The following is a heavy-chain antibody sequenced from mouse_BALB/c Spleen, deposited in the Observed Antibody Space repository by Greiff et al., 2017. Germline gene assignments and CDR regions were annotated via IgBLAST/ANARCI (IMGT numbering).Heavy chain of an antibody. CDR2: IRNKANGYTT. Sequence: EVKVVESGGGLVQPGGSLRLSCATSGFTFTDYYMSWVRQPPGKALEWLGFIRNKANGYTTEYSASVKGRFTISRDNSQSILYLQMNTLRAEDSATYYCARDQLTGTHYWYFDVWGAGTTVTVSS. CDR1: GFTFTDYY. D-gene: IGHD4-1*01. V-gene: IGHV7-3*02. J-gene: IGHJ1*01. CDR3: ARDQLTGTHYWYFDV.